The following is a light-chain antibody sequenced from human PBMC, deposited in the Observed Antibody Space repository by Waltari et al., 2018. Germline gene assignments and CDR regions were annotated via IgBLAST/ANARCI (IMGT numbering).Light chain of an antibody. CDR2: EVS. CDR3: CSYTSRKTRL. CDR1: SSDVGGYNY. V-gene: IGLV2-14*01. J-gene: IGLJ2*01. Sequence: QSALTQPASVSGSPGQSITISCTGTSSDVGGYNYVSWYQPHPGKAPKLMIYEVSNRPSGISNRFSGSKSGNTASLTISGLQAEDEADYYCCSYTSRKTRLFGGGTKVTVL.